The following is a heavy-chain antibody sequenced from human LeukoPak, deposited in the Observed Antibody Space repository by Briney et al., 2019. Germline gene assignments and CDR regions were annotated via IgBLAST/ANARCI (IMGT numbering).Heavy chain of an antibody. CDR1: GYTLTELS. J-gene: IGHJ4*02. D-gene: IGHD3-3*01. CDR3: ATERLQKDTIFGVVIYTFDY. V-gene: IGHV1-24*01. CDR2: FDPEDGET. Sequence: ASVKVSCKVSGYTLTELSMHWVRQAPGKGLEWMGGFDPEDGETIYAQKFQGRVTMTEDTSTDAAYMELSSLRSEDTAVYHCATERLQKDTIFGVVIYTFDYWGQGTLVTVSS.